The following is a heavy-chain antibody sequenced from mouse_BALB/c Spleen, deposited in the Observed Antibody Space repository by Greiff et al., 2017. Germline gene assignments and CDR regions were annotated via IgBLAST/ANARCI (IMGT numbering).Heavy chain of an antibody. CDR3: AKIPRDVPLTYYALDY. V-gene: IGHV2-5-1*01. CDR2: IWRGGST. CDR1: GFSLTSYG. J-gene: IGHJ4*01. Sequence: QVQLQQSGPSLVQPSQSLSITCTVSGFSLTSYGVHWVRQSPGKGLEWLGVIWRGGSTDYNAAFMSRLSITKDNSKSQVFFKMNSLQADDTAIYYCAKIPRDVPLTYYALDYWGQGTSVTVSS. D-gene: IGHD3-1*01.